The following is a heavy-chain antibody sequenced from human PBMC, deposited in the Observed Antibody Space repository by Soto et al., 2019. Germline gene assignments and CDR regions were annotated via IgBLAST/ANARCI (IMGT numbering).Heavy chain of an antibody. J-gene: IGHJ6*03. CDR1: GYTLTSYA. D-gene: IGHD1-7*01. V-gene: IGHV1-18*04. CDR3: ARDKNTAFLHAGNC. CDR2: ISAYNFNT. Sequence: ASMKVSCKAAGYTLTSYAISGMRHAPGHVLVWMGWISAYNFNTNYAQKLQGRVTMTTDTSTSTAYMELRSLRSDDTAVYYWARDKNTAFLHAGNCWGRG.